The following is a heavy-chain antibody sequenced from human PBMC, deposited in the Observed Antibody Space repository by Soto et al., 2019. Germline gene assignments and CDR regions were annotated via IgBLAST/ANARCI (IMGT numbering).Heavy chain of an antibody. CDR1: GYTFRNYG. Sequence: QVQLVQSGGEVRKPGASVKVSCKASGYTFRNYGINWVRHAPGQGLEWMAWINTYNGNTDYAQKFQDRVTLTTDTSTSTAYMELRSLRSDDTAVYYCAKSPRNEVGTDWGQGTLVIVSS. CDR3: AKSPRNEVGTD. CDR2: INTYNGNT. D-gene: IGHD1-1*01. J-gene: IGHJ4*02. V-gene: IGHV1-18*01.